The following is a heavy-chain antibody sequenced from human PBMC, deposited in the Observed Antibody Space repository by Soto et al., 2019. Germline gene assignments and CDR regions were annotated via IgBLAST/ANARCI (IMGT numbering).Heavy chain of an antibody. J-gene: IGHJ6*02. CDR2: FDPEDGET. Sequence: ASVKVSCKVSGYTLTELSMHWVRQAPGKGLEWMGGFDPEDGETIYAQKFQGRVTMTEDTSTDTAYMELSSLRSEDTAVYYCATADNWNDGDFPGMDVWGQGTTVTVSS. D-gene: IGHD1-20*01. CDR1: GYTLTELS. CDR3: ATADNWNDGDFPGMDV. V-gene: IGHV1-24*01.